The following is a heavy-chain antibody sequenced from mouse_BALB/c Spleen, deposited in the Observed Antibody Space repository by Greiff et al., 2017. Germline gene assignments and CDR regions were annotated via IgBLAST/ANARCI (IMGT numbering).Heavy chain of an antibody. CDR3: ARSGYYGSSSYWYFDV. V-gene: IGHV1-77*01. J-gene: IGHJ1*01. D-gene: IGHD1-1*01. CDR2: IYPGSGST. CDR1: GYTFTDYV. Sequence: QVQLKESGPELVKPGASVKMSCKASGYTFTDYVISWVKQRTGQGLEWIGEIYPGSGSTYYNEKFKGKATLTADKSSNTAYMQLSSLTSEDSAVYFCARSGYYGSSSYWYFDVWGAGTTVTVSS.